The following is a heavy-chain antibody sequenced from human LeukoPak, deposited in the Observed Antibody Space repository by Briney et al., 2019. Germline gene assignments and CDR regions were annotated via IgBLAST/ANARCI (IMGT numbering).Heavy chain of an antibody. D-gene: IGHD6-13*01. CDR3: ARERSSSDFDY. V-gene: IGHV1-69*05. CDR1: RGTFSSYA. Sequence: WSSVKVSCKASRGTFSSYAISWVRQAPGQGLEWMGRIIPIFGTANYAQKFQGRVTITTDESTSTAYMELSSLRSEDTAVYYCARERSSSDFDYWGQGTLVTVSS. CDR2: IIPIFGTA. J-gene: IGHJ4*02.